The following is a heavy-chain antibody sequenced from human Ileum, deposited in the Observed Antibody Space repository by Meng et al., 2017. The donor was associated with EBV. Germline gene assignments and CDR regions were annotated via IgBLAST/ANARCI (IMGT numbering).Heavy chain of an antibody. D-gene: IGHD3-10*01. Sequence: VRRQTSGPGLVRPSQSLSLTCTGSGGSISSGGYYWSWIRQHPGKGLEWIGYIHSSGRTYYNPSLRSRLTISVDTSKNQFSLKLSSVTASDTAVYYCARASYGSGSPLGESWFDPWGQGTLVTVSS. CDR1: GGSISSGGYY. CDR2: IHSSGRT. CDR3: ARASYGSGSPLGESWFDP. J-gene: IGHJ5*02. V-gene: IGHV4-31*03.